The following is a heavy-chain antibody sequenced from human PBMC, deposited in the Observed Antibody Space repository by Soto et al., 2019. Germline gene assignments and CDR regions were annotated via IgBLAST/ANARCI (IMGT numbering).Heavy chain of an antibody. Sequence: QVQLVESGVGVVKPGRSLRLSCVASGFTLSHYDMNWVRQAPGKWLEWVAVVSYDGSNKYYGDSVRGRFAISRDNSKYTLYLQMTSLRAEDTAVYYCAKGELINPQLFEFWGQGALVTVSS. D-gene: IGHD1-26*01. CDR3: AKGELINPQLFEF. V-gene: IGHV3-30*18. CDR2: VSYDGSNK. J-gene: IGHJ1*01. CDR1: GFTLSHYD.